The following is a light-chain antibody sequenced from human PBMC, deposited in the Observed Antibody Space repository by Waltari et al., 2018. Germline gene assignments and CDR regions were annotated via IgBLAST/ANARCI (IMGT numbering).Light chain of an antibody. J-gene: IGKJ1*01. Sequence: ELVFTQSPGTLSLSPGERATLSCRASQSVSSSYLAWYQQKPGQAPRLLIHGASSRATGIPDRFSGSGSGTDFTLTISRLEPEDFAVYYCQQYGSSPLTFGQGTKVEIK. CDR1: QSVSSSY. CDR3: QQYGSSPLT. V-gene: IGKV3-20*01. CDR2: GAS.